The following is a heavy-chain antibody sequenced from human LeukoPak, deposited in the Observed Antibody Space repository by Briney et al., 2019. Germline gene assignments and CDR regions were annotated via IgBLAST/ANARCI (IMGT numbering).Heavy chain of an antibody. Sequence: GGSLRLSCAASGFTFSSYEMNWVRLAPGKGLEWVSYISSSDNTIYYADSVKGRFTISRDNAKNSLYLQMNSLRAEDTAVYYCARDINWVGGYWGQGTLVTVSS. CDR3: ARDINWVGGY. J-gene: IGHJ4*02. D-gene: IGHD7-27*01. CDR2: ISSSDNTI. V-gene: IGHV3-48*03. CDR1: GFTFSSYE.